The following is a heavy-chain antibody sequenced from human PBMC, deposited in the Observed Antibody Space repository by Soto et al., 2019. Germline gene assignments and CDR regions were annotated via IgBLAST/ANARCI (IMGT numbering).Heavy chain of an antibody. CDR2: ISPYKGNT. CDR3: VRDLDGSGSYYTDH. J-gene: IGHJ4*02. V-gene: IGHV1-18*01. Sequence: ASVKVSCKASGYTFTSCGISWVRQAPGQGLEWMGWISPYKGNTNYAQKLQGRVTMTTDTSTSTAYMELRSLRSDDTAVYYCVRDLDGSGSYYTDHWGQGTLVTVSS. CDR1: GYTFTSCG. D-gene: IGHD3-10*01.